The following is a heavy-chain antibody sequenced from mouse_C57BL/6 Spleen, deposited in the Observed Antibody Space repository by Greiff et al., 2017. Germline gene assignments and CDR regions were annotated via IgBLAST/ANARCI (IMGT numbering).Heavy chain of an antibody. J-gene: IGHJ2*01. V-gene: IGHV1-82*01. CDR3: AREGSTVVATTAYYFDY. CDR1: GYAFSSSW. D-gene: IGHD1-1*01. Sequence: VQLQQSGPELVKPGASVKISCKASGYAFSSSWMNWVKQRPGKGLEWIGRIYPGDGDTNYNGKFKGKATLTADKSSSTAYMQLSSLTSEDSAVYFCAREGSTVVATTAYYFDYWGQGTTLTVSS. CDR2: IYPGDGDT.